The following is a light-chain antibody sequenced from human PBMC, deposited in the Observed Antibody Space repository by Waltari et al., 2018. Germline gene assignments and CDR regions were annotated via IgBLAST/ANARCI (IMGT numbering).Light chain of an antibody. Sequence: DIVMTQSPLSLPVTPGEPASISCRSSQSLLHRNGYNSLEWYLQKPGQSPQLLIYMGSNRASGVPDRFSGSGSGTDFTLTISALQSEDLAVYYCHQYNHWPTFTFGQGTKLQIE. CDR3: HQYNHWPTFT. CDR1: QSLLHRNGYNS. CDR2: MGS. J-gene: IGKJ2*01. V-gene: IGKV2-28*01.